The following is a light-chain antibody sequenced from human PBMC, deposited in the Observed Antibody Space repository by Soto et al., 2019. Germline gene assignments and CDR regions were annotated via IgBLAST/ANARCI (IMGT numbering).Light chain of an antibody. CDR1: QSISSW. V-gene: IGKV1-5*03. Sequence: DIQMPHSPSTLSASVVDRVTITCRASQSISSWLAWYQQKPGKAPKLLIYKASSLESGVPSRFSGSGSGTEFTLTISSLQPDDFATYYCQQYNSYLWKFGQGTKVDIK. CDR2: KAS. CDR3: QQYNSYLWK. J-gene: IGKJ1*01.